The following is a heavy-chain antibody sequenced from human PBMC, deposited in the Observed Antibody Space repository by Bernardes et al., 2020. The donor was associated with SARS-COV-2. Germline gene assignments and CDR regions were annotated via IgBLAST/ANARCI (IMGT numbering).Heavy chain of an antibody. CDR1: GFTFSSYS. Sequence: GGSLRLSCAASGFTFSSYSMNWVRQAPGKGLEWVSSISSSSSYIYYADSVKGRFTISRDNAKNSLYLQMNSLRAEDTAVYYCARAHHYDFWSAPCDYWGQGTLVTVSS. CDR2: ISSSSSYI. CDR3: ARAHHYDFWSAPCDY. V-gene: IGHV3-21*01. J-gene: IGHJ4*02. D-gene: IGHD3-3*01.